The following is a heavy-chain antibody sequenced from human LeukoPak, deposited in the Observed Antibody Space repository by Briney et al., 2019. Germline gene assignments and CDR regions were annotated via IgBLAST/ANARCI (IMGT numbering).Heavy chain of an antibody. J-gene: IGHJ5*02. V-gene: IGHV4-30-2*05. Sequence: SETLSLTCAVSGGSISSGGYSWSWIRQPPGKGLEWIGYIYHSGSTYYNPSLKSRVTISVDTSKNQFSLKLSSVTAADTAVYYCARGGYCSSTSCYGSRELWFDPWGQGTLVTVSS. CDR2: IYHSGST. CDR1: GGSISSGGYS. D-gene: IGHD2-2*01. CDR3: ARGGYCSSTSCYGSRELWFDP.